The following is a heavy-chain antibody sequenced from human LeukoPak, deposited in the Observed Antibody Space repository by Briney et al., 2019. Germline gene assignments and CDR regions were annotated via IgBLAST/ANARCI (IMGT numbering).Heavy chain of an antibody. V-gene: IGHV6-1*01. Sequence: SQTLSLTCAISGDTVSSNRAAWNWIRQSPSRGLEWQGRTYYGSKWYNDYAPSVKSRITINPDTSKNQFSLQLNSVTPEDTAVYYCARDPITGDRFDYWGQGTLVTVSS. D-gene: IGHD7-27*01. CDR3: ARDPITGDRFDY. CDR1: GDTVSSNRAA. J-gene: IGHJ4*02. CDR2: TYYGSKWYN.